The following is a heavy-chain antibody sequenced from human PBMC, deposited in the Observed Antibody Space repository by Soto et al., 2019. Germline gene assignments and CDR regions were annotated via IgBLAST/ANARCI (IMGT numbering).Heavy chain of an antibody. CDR1: GFTFSSYG. Sequence: GGSLRRSCAASGFTFSSYGMHWVRQAPGKGLEWVAVISYDGSNKYYADSVKGRFTISRDNSKNTLYLQMNSLRAEDTAVYYCATLVVVVTAPLDYWGQGTLVTVSS. J-gene: IGHJ4*02. CDR2: ISYDGSNK. D-gene: IGHD2-21*02. CDR3: ATLVVVVTAPLDY. V-gene: IGHV3-30*03.